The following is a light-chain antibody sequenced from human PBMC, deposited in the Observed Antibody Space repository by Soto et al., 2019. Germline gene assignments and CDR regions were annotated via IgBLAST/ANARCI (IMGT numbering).Light chain of an antibody. CDR1: QSVGHN. J-gene: IGKJ2*03. V-gene: IGKV3-15*01. CDR2: GAS. CDR3: QQYGNWPEYS. Sequence: ETVVTQSPVTLSVSPGEGATLSCRTSQSVGHNLAWYQQKPGQAPRPLIYGASTRISGIPARFSGSGSGTEFTLTISSLQSDDFAVYCCQQYGNWPEYSFGQGTKLQIK.